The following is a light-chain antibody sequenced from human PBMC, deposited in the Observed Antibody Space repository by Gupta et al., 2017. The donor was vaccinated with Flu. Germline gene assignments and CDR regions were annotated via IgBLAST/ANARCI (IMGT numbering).Light chain of an antibody. CDR3: QHRDSTPIT. Sequence: DIQMTQSSSSLSAPVGDRVTITCRASQSISSYLNWYQQKPGKAPKLLIYAASSLQSGVPSRFSGSGSGTDFTLTISRLQPEDFATYYCQHRDSTPITFGRGTKVDIK. J-gene: IGKJ4*01. CDR2: AAS. V-gene: IGKV1-39*01. CDR1: QSISSY.